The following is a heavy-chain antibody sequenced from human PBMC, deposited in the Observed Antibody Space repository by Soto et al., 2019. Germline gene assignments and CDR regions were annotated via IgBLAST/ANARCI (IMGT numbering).Heavy chain of an antibody. CDR3: AGDGQHLAPYAFDI. J-gene: IGHJ3*02. CDR2: IWYDGSVK. V-gene: IGHV3-33*01. D-gene: IGHD6-13*01. CDR1: GFTFSNHA. Sequence: QVQLVESGGGVVQPGRSLRLSCAASGFTFSNHAMHWVRQAPGKGLEWVAQIWYDGSVKNYADSMKGRFTVSRDSPKNTLFLQMNSLRVEDTAVYYYAGDGQHLAPYAFDIWGQGTLVTVSS.